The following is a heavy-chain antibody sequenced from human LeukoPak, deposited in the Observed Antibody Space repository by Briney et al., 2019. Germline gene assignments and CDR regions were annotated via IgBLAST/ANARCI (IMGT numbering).Heavy chain of an antibody. CDR1: GGSISGSSYY. Sequence: SETLSLTCTVSGGSISGSSYYWGWIRQPPGKGLEWIGSIYYSGSTYYNPSLKSRVTISVDTSKNQFSLKLSSVTAADTAVYYCARQSYYYGSGSYRARASGWFDPWGQGILVTVSS. CDR2: IYYSGST. J-gene: IGHJ5*02. CDR3: ARQSYYYGSGSYRARASGWFDP. D-gene: IGHD3-10*01. V-gene: IGHV4-39*01.